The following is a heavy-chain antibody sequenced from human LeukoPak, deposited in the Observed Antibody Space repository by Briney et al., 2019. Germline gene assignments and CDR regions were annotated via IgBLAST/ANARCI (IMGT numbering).Heavy chain of an antibody. CDR2: IKQHGSEK. D-gene: IGHD1-26*01. Sequence: PGRSLRLSCAASGFTLSSYWMSWVREAPGKGREWVANIKQHGSEKYYVDSVKGRFTISRDNAKSSLYLQMNSRRAEDTAVYYCARDGGWELRIYVGDDAFDISGEGAMVTVSS. V-gene: IGHV3-7*03. CDR3: ARDGGWELRIYVGDDAFDI. J-gene: IGHJ3*02. CDR1: GFTLSSYW.